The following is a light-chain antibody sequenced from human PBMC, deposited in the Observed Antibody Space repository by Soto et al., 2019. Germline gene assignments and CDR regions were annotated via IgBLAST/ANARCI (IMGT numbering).Light chain of an antibody. J-gene: IGKJ4*01. Sequence: EIVLTQSPATLSLSPGERATLSCRASQSVSSYLAWYQQKPGQAPRLLIYDASNRATGIPARFSGSGSGIDFTLTISSLEPEDCAVYYCQQRSSWPLTFGGGTKVEIK. CDR1: QSVSSY. CDR2: DAS. V-gene: IGKV3-11*01. CDR3: QQRSSWPLT.